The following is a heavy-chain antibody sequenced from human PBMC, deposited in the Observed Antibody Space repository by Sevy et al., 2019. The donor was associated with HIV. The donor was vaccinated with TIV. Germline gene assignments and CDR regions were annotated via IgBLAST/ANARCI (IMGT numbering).Heavy chain of an antibody. CDR1: GFPFSTYY. Sequence: GGSLRLSCAASGFPFSTYYMTWIRQAPGKALEWLAYISLSHHTIYYADSVKGRFTISRDNAKNSLYLQMNNLRAEDTATYYCARDPGYSSGWYGPHFDYWGQGALVTVSS. V-gene: IGHV3-11*01. CDR2: ISLSHHTI. D-gene: IGHD6-19*01. CDR3: ARDPGYSSGWYGPHFDY. J-gene: IGHJ4*02.